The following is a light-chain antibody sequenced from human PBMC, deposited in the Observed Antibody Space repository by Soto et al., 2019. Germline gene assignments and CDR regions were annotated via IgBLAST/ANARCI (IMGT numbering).Light chain of an antibody. V-gene: IGKV3-20*01. CDR1: QSFKSIY. J-gene: IGKJ4*01. Sequence: EIVLTQSPGTLFLSQGQRATFSCGARQSFKSIYSAWYQQKPGPGPRLPIYGASTRATGVPARFSGGGSGTHFTLTISSLKFEDSVIYYCQQYDSRLTFGGGTQVDIK. CDR2: GAS. CDR3: QQYDSRLT.